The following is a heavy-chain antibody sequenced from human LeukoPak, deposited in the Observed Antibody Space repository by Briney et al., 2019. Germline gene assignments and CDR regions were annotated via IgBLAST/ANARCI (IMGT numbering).Heavy chain of an antibody. D-gene: IGHD6-13*01. J-gene: IGHJ4*02. CDR3: AKDIAAAGGPCAY. CDR1: GFTFSGYD. Sequence: GGSLRLSCAASGFTFSGYDMHWVRQAPGKGLEWVALIRSDGSDKYYADSVKGRFTISRDNSKNTVFLQMNSLRAEDTAVYYCAKDIAAAGGPCAYWGRGTLVTVSS. CDR2: IRSDGSDK. V-gene: IGHV3-30*02.